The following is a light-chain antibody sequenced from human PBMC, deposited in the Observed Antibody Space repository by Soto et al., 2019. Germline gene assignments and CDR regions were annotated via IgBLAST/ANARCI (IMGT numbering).Light chain of an antibody. CDR1: QSVSTY. CDR3: QQCNRYPLT. CDR2: DAS. Sequence: TRSVXAGEXHTRXXWASQSVSTYLAWYQQKPGQANRLLIHDASRRHTGITDRLSGSGSGTDFTLTISSLEPEDFAIYYCQQCNRYPLTFGQGTKVDI. J-gene: IGKJ4*01. V-gene: IGKV3-11*01.